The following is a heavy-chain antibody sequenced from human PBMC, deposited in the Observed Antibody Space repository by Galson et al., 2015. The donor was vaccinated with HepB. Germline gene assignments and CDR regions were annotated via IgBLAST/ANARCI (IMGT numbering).Heavy chain of an antibody. V-gene: IGHV4-59*08. Sequence: SETLSLTCTVSGGSISSYYWSWIRQPPGKGLEWIGYIYYSGSTNYNPSLKSRVTISVDTSKNQFSLKLSSVTAADTAVYYCGRLLSAGNTGRWFDPWGQGILVTVSS. J-gene: IGHJ5*02. CDR3: GRLLSAGNTGRWFDP. CDR2: IYYSGST. D-gene: IGHD1-14*01. CDR1: GGSISSYY.